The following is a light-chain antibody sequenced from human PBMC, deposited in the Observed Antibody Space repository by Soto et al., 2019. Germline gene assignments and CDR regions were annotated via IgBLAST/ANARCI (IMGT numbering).Light chain of an antibody. J-gene: IGLJ1*01. Sequence: QSVLTQPRSVSGSPGQSVTISCTGTSSDVGGYNYVSWYQQHPGKAPKVMIYDVSKRPSGVPDRFSGSKSGNTASLTISGLQAEDEADYYCCSYAGTYTSFVFXTGTKVTVL. CDR2: DVS. V-gene: IGLV2-11*01. CDR3: CSYAGTYTSFV. CDR1: SSDVGGYNY.